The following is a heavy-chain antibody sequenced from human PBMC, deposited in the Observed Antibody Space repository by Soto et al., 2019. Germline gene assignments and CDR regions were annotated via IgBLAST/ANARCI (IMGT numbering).Heavy chain of an antibody. J-gene: IGHJ4*02. Sequence: GVSLRLPFAVSGISFSTSWMSWVRQAPGKGLEWVANIKQDGSEQYYVDSVKGRFTVSRDNARNSLYLQMNSLRVEDTAVYYRVRETRGHDYWGQGTLVTVSS. CDR1: GISFSTSW. CDR3: VRETRGHDY. CDR2: IKQDGSEQ. D-gene: IGHD3-10*01. V-gene: IGHV3-7*01.